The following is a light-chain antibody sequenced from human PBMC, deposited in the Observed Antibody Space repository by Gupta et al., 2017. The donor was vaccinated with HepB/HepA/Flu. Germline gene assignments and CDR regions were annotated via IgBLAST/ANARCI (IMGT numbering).Light chain of an antibody. V-gene: IGKV3-20*01. CDR1: RTVTNYY. CDR2: GAS. J-gene: IGKJ1*01. CDR3: HQDHTSST. Sequence: EIVLTQSPGTVSLSPGEGATLSCRASRTVTNYYLAWDLQKPGQAPRLIIYGASNRDTGITDRFSGSGDEKAFTLTSSGRENEACEGYCAHQDHTSSTFGQGTKVDIK.